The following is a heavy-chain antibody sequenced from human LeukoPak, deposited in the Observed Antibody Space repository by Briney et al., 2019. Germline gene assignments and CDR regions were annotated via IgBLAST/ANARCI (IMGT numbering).Heavy chain of an antibody. CDR1: GGSISSSSYY. CDR2: IYYSGST. Sequence: PSETLSLTCTVSGGSISSSSYYWGWIRQPPGKGLEWIGSIYYSGSTYYNPSLKSRVTISVDTSKNQFSLKLSSVTAADTAVYYCAKDREGSYYGTFGYWGQGTLVTVSS. J-gene: IGHJ4*02. V-gene: IGHV4-39*07. CDR3: AKDREGSYYGTFGY. D-gene: IGHD3-10*01.